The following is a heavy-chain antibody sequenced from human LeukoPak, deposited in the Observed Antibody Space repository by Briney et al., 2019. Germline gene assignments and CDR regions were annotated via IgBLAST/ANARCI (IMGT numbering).Heavy chain of an antibody. D-gene: IGHD3-22*01. Sequence: GGSLRLSCAASGFTFSSYSMNWVRQAPGKGLEWVSSISSNSSDKYYADSVKGRFTISRDNAKNSLYLQMNSLRAEDTAVYYCARMAYYYDSSGNFDYWGQGTLVTVSS. CDR3: ARMAYYYDSSGNFDY. J-gene: IGHJ4*02. CDR1: GFTFSSYS. CDR2: ISSNSSDK. V-gene: IGHV3-21*01.